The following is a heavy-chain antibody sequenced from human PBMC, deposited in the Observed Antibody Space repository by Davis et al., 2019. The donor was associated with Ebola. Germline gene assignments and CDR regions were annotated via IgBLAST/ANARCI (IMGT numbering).Heavy chain of an antibody. CDR2: IRYDGNIE. J-gene: IGHJ5*02. D-gene: IGHD6-6*01. Sequence: GESLKISCAASGFTFSSYGMHWVRQAPGKGLEWVAFIRYDGNIEYYADSVKGRFTISRDNSRNTLYLQMNSLRAEDTAVYYCAKGGGTSSSDFRRTWGQGTLVTVSS. V-gene: IGHV3-30*02. CDR1: GFTFSSYG. CDR3: AKGGGTSSSDFRRT.